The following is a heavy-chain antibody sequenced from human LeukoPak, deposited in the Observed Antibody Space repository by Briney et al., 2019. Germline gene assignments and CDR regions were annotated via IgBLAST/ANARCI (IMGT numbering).Heavy chain of an antibody. V-gene: IGHV4-4*02. CDR2: IYHSGST. CDR1: GGSISSSNW. D-gene: IGHD3-22*01. CDR3: ARDLRYYDSSGYSDYFDY. Sequence: PSGTLSLTCAVSGGSISSSNWWSWVRQPPGKGLEWIGEIYHSGSTNYNPSLKSRVTISVDKSKNQFSLKLSSVTAADTAVYYCARDLRYYDSSGYSDYFDYWGQGTLVTVSS. J-gene: IGHJ4*02.